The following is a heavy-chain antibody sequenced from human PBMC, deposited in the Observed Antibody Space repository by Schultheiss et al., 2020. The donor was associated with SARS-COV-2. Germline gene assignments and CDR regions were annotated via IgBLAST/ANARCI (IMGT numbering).Heavy chain of an antibody. CDR1: GFTFSNSD. V-gene: IGHV3-19*01. CDR2: VSWNGSRT. J-gene: IGHJ4*02. D-gene: IGHD1-7*01. Sequence: GGSLRLSCAASGFTFSNSDMNWVRQAPGKGLEWVSGVSWNGSRTHYADSVKGRFIISRDNSRNFLYQQMNSLRPEDMAVYYCARDLGVTGTTAYYWGQGTLVTVSS. CDR3: ARDLGVTGTTAYY.